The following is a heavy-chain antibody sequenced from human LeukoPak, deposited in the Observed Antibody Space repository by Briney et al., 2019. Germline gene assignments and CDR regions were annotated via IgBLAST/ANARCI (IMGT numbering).Heavy chain of an antibody. CDR3: ASPNAYSSSTPFDY. J-gene: IGHJ4*02. CDR1: GFTFSSYA. CDR2: ISGSGGST. V-gene: IGHV3-23*01. Sequence: GGSLRLSCAASGFTFSSYAMSWVRQAPGKGLEWVSAISGSGGSTYYADSVKGRFTISRDNSKNTLYLQMNSLRAEDTAVYYCASPNAYSSSTPFDYWGQGTLVTVSS. D-gene: IGHD6-6*01.